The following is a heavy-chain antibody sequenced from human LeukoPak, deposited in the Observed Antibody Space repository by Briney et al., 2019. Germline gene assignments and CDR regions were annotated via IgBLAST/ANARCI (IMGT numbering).Heavy chain of an antibody. CDR2: ISGSGGST. D-gene: IGHD3-10*01. Sequence: GGSLRLFCAASGFTFSSYAMRWVRQAPGKGLEWVSAISGSGGSTYYADSVKGRFTISRDNSKNTLYLQMNSLRAEDTAVYYCAKERRRDGSGQSPNFDYWGQGTLVTVSS. CDR3: AKERRRDGSGQSPNFDY. J-gene: IGHJ4*02. CDR1: GFTFSSYA. V-gene: IGHV3-23*01.